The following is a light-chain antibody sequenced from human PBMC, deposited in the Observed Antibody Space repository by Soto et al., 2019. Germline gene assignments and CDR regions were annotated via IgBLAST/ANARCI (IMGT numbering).Light chain of an antibody. CDR1: QSVTSY. V-gene: IGKV3-11*01. J-gene: IGKJ5*01. Sequence: EIVLTQSPATLSLSPGERATLSCRASQSVTSYLAWYQQKPGQAPRLLIYDASNRATGIPARFSGSWSGTDFPLTISSLEPEDVAFYYCQQRSNLITFGRGTRLEIK. CDR3: QQRSNLIT. CDR2: DAS.